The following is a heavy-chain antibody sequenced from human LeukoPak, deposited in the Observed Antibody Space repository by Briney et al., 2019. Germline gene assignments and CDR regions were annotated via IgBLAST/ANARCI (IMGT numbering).Heavy chain of an antibody. CDR2: ISSSGSTL. CDR1: GFTFSSYS. D-gene: IGHD6-6*01. CDR3: AREYSSSSGKALDY. J-gene: IGHJ4*02. Sequence: GGPLRLSCAASGFTFSSYSTNWVPQAPVKGLEWVSYISSSGSTLHYADSVKGRFTISRDSAKSSLYLQLNSLRDEDTAVYYCAREYSSSSGKALDYWGQGTLVTVSS. V-gene: IGHV3-48*02.